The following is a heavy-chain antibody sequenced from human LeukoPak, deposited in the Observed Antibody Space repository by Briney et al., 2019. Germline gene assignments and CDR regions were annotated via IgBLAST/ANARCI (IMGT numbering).Heavy chain of an antibody. CDR2: IYYSGST. Sequence: SETLSLTCTVSGGSISSGGYYWSWIRQHPGKGLEWIGYIYYSGSTYYNPSLKSRVTISVDTSKNQFSLKLSSVTAADTALYYCARGSSGYYQPRHFDYWGQGTLVTVSS. J-gene: IGHJ4*02. D-gene: IGHD3-22*01. V-gene: IGHV4-31*03. CDR3: ARGSSGYYQPRHFDY. CDR1: GGSISSGGYY.